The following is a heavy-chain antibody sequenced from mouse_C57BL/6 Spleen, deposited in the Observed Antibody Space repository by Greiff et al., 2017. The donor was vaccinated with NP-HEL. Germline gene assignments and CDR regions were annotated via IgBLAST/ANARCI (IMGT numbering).Heavy chain of an antibody. CDR1: GYTFTDYN. V-gene: IGHV1-18*01. J-gene: IGHJ1*03. CDR3: ARLGGYDGDWYFDV. D-gene: IGHD2-2*01. Sequence: VQLQQSGPELVKPGASVKIPCKASGYTFTDYNMDWVKQSHGKSLEWIGDINPNNGGTIYNQKFKGKATLTVDKSSSTAYMELRSLTSEDTAVYYCARLGGYDGDWYFDVWGTGTTVTVSS. CDR2: INPNNGGT.